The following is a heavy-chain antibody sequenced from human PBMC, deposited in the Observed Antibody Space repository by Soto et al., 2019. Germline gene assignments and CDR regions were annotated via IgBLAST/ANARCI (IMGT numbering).Heavy chain of an antibody. CDR3: ARTTTVAGTPEFDY. J-gene: IGHJ4*02. CDR1: GFTFRSFS. CDR2: ISYDGSTK. D-gene: IGHD6-19*01. V-gene: IGHV3-30-3*01. Sequence: PGGSLRLSCAASGFTFRSFSLHWVRQAPGKGLEWLALISYDGSTKYNADSVKGRFTVSRDNSNNTLYLQLSSLRPEDTAVYYCARTTTVAGTPEFDYWGQGTLVTVSS.